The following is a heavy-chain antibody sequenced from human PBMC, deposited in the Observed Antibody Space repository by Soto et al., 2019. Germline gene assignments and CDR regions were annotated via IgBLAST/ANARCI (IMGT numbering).Heavy chain of an antibody. CDR1: GFTFSSYA. CDR2: ISYDGSNK. Sequence: QVQLVESGGGVVQPGRSLRLSCAASGFTFSSYALHWVRQAPGKGLELVAVISYDGSNKFDADSVKGRFTISRDTSKNTLYLQMNSLRAEDTAVYYCARVLGDYPNFDYWGQGTLVTVSS. CDR3: ARVLGDYPNFDY. V-gene: IGHV3-30-3*01. J-gene: IGHJ4*02. D-gene: IGHD2-21*01.